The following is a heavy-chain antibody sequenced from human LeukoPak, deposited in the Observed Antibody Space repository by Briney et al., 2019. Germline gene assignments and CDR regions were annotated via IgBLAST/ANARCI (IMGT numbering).Heavy chain of an antibody. V-gene: IGHV3-74*03. CDR3: ARDWYHAIDY. D-gene: IGHD2-2*01. J-gene: IGHJ4*02. CDR1: GFPFRSTW. CDR2: IISDGSNT. Sequence: GGSLRLSCAASGFPFRSTWMHWARHVPGKALVWVARIISDGSNTTYADSVKRRFTLSRDNDKNTLYAEMHSLRAEDTAVYYCARDWYHAIDYWRQGTLVSVSS.